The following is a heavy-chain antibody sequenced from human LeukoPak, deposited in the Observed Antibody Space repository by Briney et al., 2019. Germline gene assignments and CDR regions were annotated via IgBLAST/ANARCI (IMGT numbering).Heavy chain of an antibody. Sequence: SETLSLTCAVYGGSFSGYYWSWIRQPPGKGLEWIGEINHSGSTNYNPSLKSRVTISVDTSKNQFSLKLSSATAADTAVYYCARVRRYYDLSSRPYAFDIWGQGTMVTVSS. CDR3: ARVRRYYDLSSRPYAFDI. CDR2: INHSGST. D-gene: IGHD3-22*01. J-gene: IGHJ3*02. V-gene: IGHV4-34*01. CDR1: GGSFSGYY.